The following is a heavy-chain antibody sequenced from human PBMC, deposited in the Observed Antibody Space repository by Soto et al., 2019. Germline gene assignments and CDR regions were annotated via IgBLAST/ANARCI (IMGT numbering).Heavy chain of an antibody. Sequence: QVQLVESGGGVVQPGRSLRLSCAASRFTFTSYDMHWVRQAPGKGLEWMALILHDGSAEYYADSVKGRFTISRDNSKNTLYLQMNSLRAEDTAVYYCARSRDGYSFYFYYGMDGWGQGTTVTVSS. D-gene: IGHD4-4*01. V-gene: IGHV3-30*03. CDR1: RFTFTSYD. CDR3: ARSRDGYSFYFYYGMDG. CDR2: ILHDGSAE. J-gene: IGHJ6*02.